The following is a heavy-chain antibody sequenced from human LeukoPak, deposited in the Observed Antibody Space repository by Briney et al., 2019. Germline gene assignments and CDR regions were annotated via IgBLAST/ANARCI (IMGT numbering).Heavy chain of an antibody. CDR1: GFTFSDYY. J-gene: IGHJ6*02. CDR2: ISSSGSTI. V-gene: IGHV3-11*01. D-gene: IGHD2-15*01. CDR3: ARASWAATPFADYYGMDV. Sequence: RSGGSPRLSCAASGFTFSDYYMSWIRQAPGXXLEWVSYISSSGSTIYYADSVKGRFTISRDNAKNSLYLQMNSLRAEDTAVYYCARASWAATPFADYYGMDVWGQGTTVTVSS.